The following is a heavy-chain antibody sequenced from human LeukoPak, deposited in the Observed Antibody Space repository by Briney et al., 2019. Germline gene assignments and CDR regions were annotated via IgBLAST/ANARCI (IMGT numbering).Heavy chain of an antibody. CDR2: IKSKTDGGTT. J-gene: IGHJ4*02. D-gene: IGHD3-10*01. V-gene: IGHV3-15*01. CDR3: TVVNYGSGSYPLGY. CDR1: GFTFSHAW. Sequence: GGSLRLSCAASGFTFSHAWMSWVRQAPGKGLEWVGRIKSKTDGGTTDYAAPVKGRFTISRDDSKNTLFLQMNSLKAEDTGVYYCTVVNYGSGSYPLGYWGQGTLVTVSS.